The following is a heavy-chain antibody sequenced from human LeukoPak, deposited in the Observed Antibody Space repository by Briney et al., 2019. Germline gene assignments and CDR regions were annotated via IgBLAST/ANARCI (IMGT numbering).Heavy chain of an antibody. CDR3: ARETSIAARLYYYYGMDV. CDR2: IYTSGST. J-gene: IGHJ6*02. D-gene: IGHD6-6*01. Sequence: SETLSLTCAVYGGSFSGYYWSWIRQPAGKGLEWIGRIYTSGSTNYNPSLKSRVTMSVDTSKNQFSLKLSSVTAADTAVYYCARETSIAARLYYYYGMDVWGQGTTVTVSS. V-gene: IGHV4-4*07. CDR1: GGSFSGYY.